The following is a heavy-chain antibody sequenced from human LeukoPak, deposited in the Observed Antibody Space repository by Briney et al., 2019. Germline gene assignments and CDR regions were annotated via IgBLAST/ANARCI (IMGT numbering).Heavy chain of an antibody. CDR3: ARERLDYAFDI. V-gene: IGHV3-48*04. CDR1: GFTFSSYS. J-gene: IGHJ3*02. D-gene: IGHD3/OR15-3a*01. Sequence: GGSLRLSCAASGFTFSSYSMNWVRQAPGKGLEWVSYISSSSTIYYADSVKGRFTISRDNAKNSLYLQMNSLRAEDTAVYYCARERLDYAFDIWGQGTMVTVSS. CDR2: ISSSSTI.